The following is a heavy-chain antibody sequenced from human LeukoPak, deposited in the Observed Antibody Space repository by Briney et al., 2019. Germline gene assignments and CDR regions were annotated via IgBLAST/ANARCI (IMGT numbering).Heavy chain of an antibody. D-gene: IGHD3-9*01. V-gene: IGHV3-30*04. Sequence: GGSLRLSCAASGFTFSSYTIHWVRQAPGKGREWVAVMSSDGNDKHYAASVKGRFTISRDNSKTTVYLQMNSLRPDDKALYYCAREGHYDILTGYSPVEYYYYYMDVWGKGTTVTVSS. CDR3: AREGHYDILTGYSPVEYYYYYMDV. CDR1: GFTFSSYT. CDR2: MSSDGNDK. J-gene: IGHJ6*03.